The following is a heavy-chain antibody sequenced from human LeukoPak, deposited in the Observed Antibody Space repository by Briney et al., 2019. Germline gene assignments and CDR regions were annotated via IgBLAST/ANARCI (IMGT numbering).Heavy chain of an antibody. D-gene: IGHD1-26*01. Sequence: SQTLSLTCTVSGGSISSYYWSWIRQPAGKGLEWIGRIYTSGSTNYNPSLKSRVTMSVDTSKNQFSLKLSSVTAADTAVYYCARMSPGSYSLSLKDYYFDYWGQGTLVTVSS. J-gene: IGHJ4*02. V-gene: IGHV4-4*07. CDR1: GGSISSYY. CDR2: IYTSGST. CDR3: ARMSPGSYSLSLKDYYFDY.